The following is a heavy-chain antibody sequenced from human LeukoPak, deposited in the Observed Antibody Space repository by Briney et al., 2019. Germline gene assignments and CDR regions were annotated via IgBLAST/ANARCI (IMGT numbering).Heavy chain of an antibody. Sequence: GGSLRLSCAASGFTFSSYAMSWVRQAPGKGLEWVSAISGSGGSTYYADSVKGRFTISRDNSKNTLYLQMNGLRAEDTAVYYCAKDFSTYYYDSSGYPRSTFDYWGQGTLVTVSS. J-gene: IGHJ4*02. CDR2: ISGSGGST. CDR3: AKDFSTYYYDSSGYPRSTFDY. D-gene: IGHD3-22*01. CDR1: GFTFSSYA. V-gene: IGHV3-23*01.